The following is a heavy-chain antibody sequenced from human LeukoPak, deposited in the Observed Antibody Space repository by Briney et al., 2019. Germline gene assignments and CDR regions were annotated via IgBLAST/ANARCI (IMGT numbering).Heavy chain of an antibody. Sequence: GGSPRLSCAASGFTFSSYAMHWVRQAPGKGLEWVAVISYDGSNKYYADSVKGRFTISRDNSKDTLYLQMNSLRAEDTAVYYCARDVAWFPSMIVVVISYYFDYWGQGTLVTVSS. J-gene: IGHJ4*02. CDR1: GFTFSSYA. CDR3: ARDVAWFPSMIVVVISYYFDY. V-gene: IGHV3-30-3*01. D-gene: IGHD3-22*01. CDR2: ISYDGSNK.